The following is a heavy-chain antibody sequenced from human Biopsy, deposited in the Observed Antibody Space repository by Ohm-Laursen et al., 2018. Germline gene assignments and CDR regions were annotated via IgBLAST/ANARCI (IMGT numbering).Heavy chain of an antibody. CDR1: GDSVSSGSFY. CDR3: ARGMRSSGWPYFDS. Sequence: SDTLSLTCTVSGDSVSSGSFYWTWIRQPPGQGLEYIGNIYDRGSTANYNPSLESRVTMSVGMPKNQFSLKLSSVTAADTAIYYCARGMRSSGWPYFDSWGQGTLVTVSS. CDR2: IYDRGSTA. D-gene: IGHD6-19*01. V-gene: IGHV4-61*01. J-gene: IGHJ4*02.